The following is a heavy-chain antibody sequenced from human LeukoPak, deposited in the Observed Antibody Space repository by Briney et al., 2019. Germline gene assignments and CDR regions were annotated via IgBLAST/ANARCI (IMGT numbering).Heavy chain of an antibody. V-gene: IGHV3-53*01. Sequence: GGSLRLSCAAAGFTVSSNFMMWARQAPGKGLEWVSVIDSGGRTDYADSGKGRFTISRDNSKNTLYLQMNSLRAEDTAVYYCAAGGPFDYWGQGTLVTVSS. CDR2: IDSGGRT. CDR1: GFTVSSNF. CDR3: AAGGPFDY. J-gene: IGHJ4*02. D-gene: IGHD4-23*01.